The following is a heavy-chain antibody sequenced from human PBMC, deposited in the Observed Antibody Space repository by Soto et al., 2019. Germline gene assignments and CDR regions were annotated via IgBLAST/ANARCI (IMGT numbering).Heavy chain of an antibody. CDR2: IVPMYGTA. V-gene: IGHV1-69*01. CDR3: ARFIQLDCLHGLVV. D-gene: IGHD2-21*02. J-gene: IGHJ6*01. CDR1: GDTFNNHL. Sequence: QVQLLQSGSEVREPGSSVRVSCKASGDTFNNHLIAWERQAPGQGLEWMGGIVPMYGTAHFAQKFQGRVSITADESKSTVYMEVAGEQRDDTATFSCARFIQLDCLHGLVVW.